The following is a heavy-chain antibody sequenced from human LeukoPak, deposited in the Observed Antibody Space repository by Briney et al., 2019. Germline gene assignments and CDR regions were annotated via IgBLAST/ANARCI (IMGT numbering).Heavy chain of an antibody. CDR3: ARDDTAMVALIDY. CDR2: IYYSGST. J-gene: IGHJ4*02. Sequence: PSETLSLTCTVSGASISNYYWSWIRQPPGKGLEWIGYIYYSGSTNYNPSLKSRVTISVDTSKNQFSLKLSSVTAADTAVYYCARDDTAMVALIDYWGQGTLVTVSS. D-gene: IGHD5-18*01. CDR1: GASISNYY. V-gene: IGHV4-59*12.